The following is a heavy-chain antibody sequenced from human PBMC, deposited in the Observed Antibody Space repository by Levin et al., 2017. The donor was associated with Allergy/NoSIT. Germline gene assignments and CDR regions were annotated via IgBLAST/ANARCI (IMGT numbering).Heavy chain of an antibody. CDR3: AKDRRSTGSFYLVDD. J-gene: IGHJ4*02. V-gene: IGHV3-30*18. Sequence: GGSLRLSCAASGFTFSSYGMNWVRQAPGKGLEWVAAISYDGRVQYYAESVKGRFTISRDNSQTTVFLHMDSLRIDDTAVYFCAKDRRSTGSFYLVDDWGQGTLVTVSS. CDR1: GFTFSSYG. CDR2: ISYDGRVQ. D-gene: IGHD1-26*01.